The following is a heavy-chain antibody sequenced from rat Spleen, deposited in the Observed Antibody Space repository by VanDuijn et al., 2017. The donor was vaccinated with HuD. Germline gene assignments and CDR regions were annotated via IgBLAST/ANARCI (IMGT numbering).Heavy chain of an antibody. CDR2: ISTDGDTT. CDR3: ARPNYPGFNYFDY. Sequence: EVQLVESGGDLVQPGGSLKLSCAASGFSFSNSYLAWVRQAPAKGLEWVAYISTDGDTTYYRDSVKGRFTISRDNTKTTLFLQMDSLRSEDTATYYCARPNYPGFNYFDYWGQGVMVTVSS. J-gene: IGHJ2*01. D-gene: IGHD1-4*01. CDR1: GFSFSNSY. V-gene: IGHV5-27*01.